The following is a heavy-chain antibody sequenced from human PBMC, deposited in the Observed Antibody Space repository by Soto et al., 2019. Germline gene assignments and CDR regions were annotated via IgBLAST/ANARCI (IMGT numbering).Heavy chain of an antibody. CDR2: IYYSGST. D-gene: IGHD3-10*01. V-gene: IGHV4-59*08. Sequence: QVQLQESGPGLVKPSETLSLTCTVSGGSISSYYWSWIRQPPGKGLEWIGYIYYSGSTNYNPSLQSRVTISVETSKNQFPLKLGSVTAADTAVYYCARRYGGAFDIWGQGTMVTVSS. J-gene: IGHJ3*02. CDR1: GGSISSYY. CDR3: ARRYGGAFDI.